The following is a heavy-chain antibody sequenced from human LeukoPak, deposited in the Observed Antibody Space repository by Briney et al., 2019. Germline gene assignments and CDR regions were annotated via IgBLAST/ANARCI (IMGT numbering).Heavy chain of an antibody. CDR3: ARPHRDYYDSSGYYYVPFDY. V-gene: IGHV1-18*01. Sequence: ASVKVSCKASGGTFTSYGISWVRQAPGQGLEWMGWISAYNGNTNYAQKFQGRVTITADESTSTAYMELSSLRSEDTAVYYCARPHRDYYDSSGYYYVPFDYWGQGTLVTVSS. J-gene: IGHJ4*02. D-gene: IGHD3-22*01. CDR2: ISAYNGNT. CDR1: GGTFTSYG.